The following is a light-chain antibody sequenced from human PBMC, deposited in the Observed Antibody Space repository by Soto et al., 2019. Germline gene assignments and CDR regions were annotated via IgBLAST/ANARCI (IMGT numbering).Light chain of an antibody. CDR1: QSVSSY. V-gene: IGKV3-11*01. CDR3: HQRSNWPPVT. Sequence: EMVLTQSPATLSLSPGERATLSCRASQSVSSYLAWYQQKPGQAPRLLIYDASNRATGIPARFSGSGSGTDFTLTISSLEPEDFAVYYCHQRSNWPPVTFGQGTRLEIK. CDR2: DAS. J-gene: IGKJ5*01.